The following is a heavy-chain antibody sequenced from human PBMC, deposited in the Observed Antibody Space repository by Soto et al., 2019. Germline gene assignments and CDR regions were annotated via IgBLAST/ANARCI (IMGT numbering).Heavy chain of an antibody. Sequence: WGSLRLSCAAYGFTVSSYAMCCVRQAPGKRMEWISSISGSGGSTYYAASVKGRFTISRDNSKNTLYLQMNSLRAEDMAVYYCAKDLYDILTGSFDYWGQGTLVTVSS. V-gene: IGHV3-23*01. CDR3: AKDLYDILTGSFDY. D-gene: IGHD3-9*01. CDR1: GFTVSSYA. J-gene: IGHJ4*02. CDR2: ISGSGGST.